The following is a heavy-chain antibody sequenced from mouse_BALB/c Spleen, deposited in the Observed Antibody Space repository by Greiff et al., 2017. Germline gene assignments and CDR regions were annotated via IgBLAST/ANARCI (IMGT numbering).Heavy chain of an antibody. CDR3: ARSPGNYGNYVDYAMDY. D-gene: IGHD2-1*01. J-gene: IGHJ4*01. CDR2: INPYYGST. V-gene: IGHV1-39*01. CDR1: GYSFTDYI. Sequence: EVQLQQTGPELVKPGASVKISCKASGYSFTDYIMLWVKQSHGKSLEWIGNINPYYGSTSYNLKFKGKATLTVDKSSSTAYMQLNSLTSEDSAVYYCARSPGNYGNYVDYAMDYWGQGTSVTVSS.